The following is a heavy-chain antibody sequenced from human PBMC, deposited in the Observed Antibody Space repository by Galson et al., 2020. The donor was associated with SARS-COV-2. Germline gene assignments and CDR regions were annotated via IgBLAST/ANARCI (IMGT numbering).Heavy chain of an antibody. CDR1: GFTFSSYW. Sequence: GGSLRLSCAASGFTFSSYWMSWVRQAPGKGLEWVANIKQDGSEKYYVDSVKGRFTISRDNDKNSLYLQMNSLRAEDTAVYYCARDVGLSLYSSGWYYYYYYMDVWGKGTTVTVSS. V-gene: IGHV3-7*03. D-gene: IGHD6-19*01. CDR2: IKQDGSEK. J-gene: IGHJ6*03. CDR3: ARDVGLSLYSSGWYYYYYYMDV.